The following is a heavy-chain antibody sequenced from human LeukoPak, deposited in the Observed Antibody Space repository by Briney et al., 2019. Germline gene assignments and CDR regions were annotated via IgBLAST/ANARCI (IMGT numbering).Heavy chain of an antibody. Sequence: GGSLRLSCAASGFTFSSYSMNWVRQAPGKGLEWVSSISTSSSYIYYADSVKGRFSISRDNAKDSLYLQMNSLRAEDTAVYYCAKDRCSGGNCYAGVFDYWGQGTLVAVSS. J-gene: IGHJ4*02. CDR2: ISTSSSYI. CDR1: GFTFSSYS. V-gene: IGHV3-21*04. CDR3: AKDRCSGGNCYAGVFDY. D-gene: IGHD2-15*01.